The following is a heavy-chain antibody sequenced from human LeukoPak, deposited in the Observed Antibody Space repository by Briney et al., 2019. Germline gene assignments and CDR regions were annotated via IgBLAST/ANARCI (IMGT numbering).Heavy chain of an antibody. CDR3: ARDRAGEWLRPPFDY. J-gene: IGHJ4*02. D-gene: IGHD5-12*01. Sequence: PGGSLRLSCVTSGFTFSDHYMDWVRQAPGKGLEWVSYISSSSSTIYYADSVKGRFTISRDNAKNSLYLQMNSLRAEDTAVYYCARDRAGEWLRPPFDYWGQGTLVTVSS. CDR2: ISSSSSTI. V-gene: IGHV3-11*04. CDR1: GFTFSDHY.